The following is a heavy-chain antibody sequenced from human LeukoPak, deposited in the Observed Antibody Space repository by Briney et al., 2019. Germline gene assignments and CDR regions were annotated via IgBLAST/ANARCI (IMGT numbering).Heavy chain of an antibody. D-gene: IGHD3-10*01. Sequence: SETLSLTCTVSGGSITSHYWHWIRQPPGKGLEWIGYIYYSGSTNYNPSLKSRVTISVDTSRKQFSLKLHSVSAADTAVYYCARDRGRATWFDPWGQGTVVTVSS. J-gene: IGHJ5*02. V-gene: IGHV4-59*11. CDR3: ARDRGRATWFDP. CDR1: GGSITSHY. CDR2: IYYSGST.